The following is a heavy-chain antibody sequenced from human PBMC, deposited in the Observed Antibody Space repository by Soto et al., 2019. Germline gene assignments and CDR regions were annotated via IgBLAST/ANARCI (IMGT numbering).Heavy chain of an antibody. Sequence: ASVKVSCKASGYTFTSYGISWVRQAPGQGLEWMEWISAYNGNTNYAQKLQGRVTMTTDTSTSTAYMELRSLRSDDTAVYYCARVIITIFGVVIPPGYWGQGTLVTVSS. CDR2: ISAYNGNT. J-gene: IGHJ4*02. CDR1: GYTFTSYG. CDR3: ARVIITIFGVVIPPGY. D-gene: IGHD3-3*01. V-gene: IGHV1-18*04.